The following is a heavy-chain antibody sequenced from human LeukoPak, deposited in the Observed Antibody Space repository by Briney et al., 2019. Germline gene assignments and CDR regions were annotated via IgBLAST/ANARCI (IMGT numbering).Heavy chain of an antibody. D-gene: IGHD7-27*01. Sequence: GGSLRLSCAASGFTFSNAWMSWVRQAPGKGLEWVGRIKSKTDGGTTDYAAPVKGRFTISREDSKNTLYLQMNSLKTEDTAVYYCTTDSAQTGVDPWGQGTLVTVSS. CDR3: TTDSAQTGVDP. CDR1: GFTFSNAW. V-gene: IGHV3-15*01. J-gene: IGHJ5*02. CDR2: IKSKTDGGTT.